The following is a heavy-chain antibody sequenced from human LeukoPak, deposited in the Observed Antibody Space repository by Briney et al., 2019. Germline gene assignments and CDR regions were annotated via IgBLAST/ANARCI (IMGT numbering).Heavy chain of an antibody. V-gene: IGHV4-31*03. CDR1: GGSISSGGYY. D-gene: IGHD5-18*01. CDR3: GREDATMSIDY. J-gene: IGHJ4*02. CDR2: IHYSGST. Sequence: SQTLSLTCSVSGGSISSGGYYWSWIRQHPGEALEWIGYIHYSGSTYYNPSLKSRITISVDTSKIQFSLKLSSVTAADTAVYYCGREDATMSIDYWGQGTLVTVSS.